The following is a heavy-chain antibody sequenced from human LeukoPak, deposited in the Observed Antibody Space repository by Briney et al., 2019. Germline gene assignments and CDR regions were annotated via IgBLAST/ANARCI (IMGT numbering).Heavy chain of an antibody. J-gene: IGHJ2*01. Sequence: SQTLSLTCTVSGGSITSGNYHWSWIRQPAGKGLEWIGRISSSGTTYSPSLRSRVTMSLDTSKNQFSLRLTSVTAADAAMYFCARDRNWGRAFFDLWGRGTLVIVSS. V-gene: IGHV4-61*02. D-gene: IGHD7-27*01. CDR3: ARDRNWGRAFFDL. CDR2: ISSSGTT. CDR1: GGSITSGNYH.